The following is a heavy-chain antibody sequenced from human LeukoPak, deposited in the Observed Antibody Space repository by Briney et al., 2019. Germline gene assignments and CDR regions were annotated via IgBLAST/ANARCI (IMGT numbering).Heavy chain of an antibody. Sequence: PGGSLRLSCAASGFTFSSYGMHWVRQAPGKGLEWVAFIRYDGSNKYYADSVKGRFTISRDNSKNTLYLQMNSLRAEDTAVYYCARYTYGSGRDDAFDIWGQGTMVTVSS. V-gene: IGHV3-30*02. CDR2: IRYDGSNK. CDR1: GFTFSSYG. D-gene: IGHD3-10*01. J-gene: IGHJ3*02. CDR3: ARYTYGSGRDDAFDI.